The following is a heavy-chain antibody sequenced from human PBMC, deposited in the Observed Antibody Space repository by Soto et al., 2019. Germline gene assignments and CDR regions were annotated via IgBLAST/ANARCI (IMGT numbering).Heavy chain of an antibody. V-gene: IGHV4-39*07. Sequence: PSETLSLTCSVSGGSISSKSYSWGWIRQPPGKGLEWIGTFYYTENTYYNPSLKSRVTISVDTSKNQFSLKLSSVTAADTAVYYCARTMVSSSDSFHYYYGMDVWGQGTTVTVSS. CDR1: GGSISSKSYS. J-gene: IGHJ6*01. CDR3: ARTMVSSSDSFHYYYGMDV. D-gene: IGHD3-10*01. CDR2: FYYTENT.